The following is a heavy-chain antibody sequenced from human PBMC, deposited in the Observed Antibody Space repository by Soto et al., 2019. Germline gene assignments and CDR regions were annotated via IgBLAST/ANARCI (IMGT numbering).Heavy chain of an antibody. CDR3: AREFRQGYYYDSSGYPCFDY. CDR2: TYYRSKWYN. D-gene: IGHD3-22*01. V-gene: IGHV6-1*01. CDR1: GDSVSSNSAA. Sequence: PSQTLSLTCAIPGDSVSSNSAAWNWIRQSPSRGLEWLGRTYYRSKWYNDYAVSVKSRITINPDTSKNQFSLQLNSVTPEDTAVYYCAREFRQGYYYDSSGYPCFDYWGQGTLVTVSS. J-gene: IGHJ4*02.